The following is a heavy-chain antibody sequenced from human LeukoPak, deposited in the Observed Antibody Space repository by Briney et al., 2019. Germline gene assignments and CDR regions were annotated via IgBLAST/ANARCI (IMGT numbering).Heavy chain of an antibody. J-gene: IGHJ6*03. CDR3: ARAGVIRYVAWLINYYMDV. D-gene: IGHD3-9*01. CDR1: GFTFTNHA. V-gene: IGHV3-64*01. CDR2: ISGNGGST. Sequence: GGSLRLSCAASGFTFTNHAMQWVRQAPGKGLEYISAISGNGGSTYYANSVKGRFTISRDNSKNTVYLQMDSLRAEDMAVYYCARAGVIRYVAWLINYYMDVWGKGTSVTVSS.